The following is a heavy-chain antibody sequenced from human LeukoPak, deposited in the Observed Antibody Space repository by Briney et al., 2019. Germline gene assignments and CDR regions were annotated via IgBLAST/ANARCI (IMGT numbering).Heavy chain of an antibody. CDR3: ARLVRRGSKDAFDI. CDR2: IYYSGST. J-gene: IGHJ3*02. V-gene: IGHV4-59*08. Sequence: SETLSLTCTVSGGSISSYYWSWIRQPPGKGLEWIGYIYYSGSTNYNPSLKSRVTISVDTSKNQFSLKLSSVTAADTAVYYCARLVRRGSKDAFDIWSQGTMVTVSS. CDR1: GGSISSYY. D-gene: IGHD5-12*01.